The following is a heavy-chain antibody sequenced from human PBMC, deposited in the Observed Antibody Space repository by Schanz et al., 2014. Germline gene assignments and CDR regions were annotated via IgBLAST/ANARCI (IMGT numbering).Heavy chain of an antibody. V-gene: IGHV3-30*18. Sequence: QVQLVESGGGVVQPGRSLRLSCAASGITLSGYGLHWVRQAPGKGLEWVGFISFDGRNTGYAHSVKGRFTISRDNSKNTVNLQMNSLRAEDAAVYYCAKEKEEVAADGSFLDDWGQGTLVNVSS. D-gene: IGHD6-13*01. CDR2: ISFDGRNT. CDR1: GITLSGYG. J-gene: IGHJ4*02. CDR3: AKEKEEVAADGSFLDD.